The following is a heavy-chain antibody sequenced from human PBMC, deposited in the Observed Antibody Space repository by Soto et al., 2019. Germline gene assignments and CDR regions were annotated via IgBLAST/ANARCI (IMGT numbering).Heavy chain of an antibody. J-gene: IGHJ6*02. CDR1: GGSTSSGGFY. D-gene: IGHD5-18*01. CDR2: IYYSGIS. V-gene: IGHV4-31*03. Sequence: SETLSLTCTVSGGSTSSGGFYWSWIRQHPGKGLEWIGYIYYSGISYYNPSLKSRVSISLDTSRNQSSMTLNSVTAADTAVYYCARNGYTYGMDVWGQGATVTVSS. CDR3: ARNGYTYGMDV.